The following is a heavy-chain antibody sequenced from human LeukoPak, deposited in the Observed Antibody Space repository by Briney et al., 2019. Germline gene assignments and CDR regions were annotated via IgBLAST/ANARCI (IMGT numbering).Heavy chain of an antibody. J-gene: IGHJ4*02. V-gene: IGHV4-59*01. D-gene: IGHD4-23*01. CDR1: GGSISSYY. CDR3: ARDRYGGNSGESDY. Sequence: PSETLSLTCTVSGGSISSYYWSWIRQPPGKGLEWIGYIYYSGTTNYNPTLKSRVTILVDTSKNQFSLKLSSVTAADTAVYYRARDRYGGNSGESDYWGQGTLVTVSS. CDR2: IYYSGTT.